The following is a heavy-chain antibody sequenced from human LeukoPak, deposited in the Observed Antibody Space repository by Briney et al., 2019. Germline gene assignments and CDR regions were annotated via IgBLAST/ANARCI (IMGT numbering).Heavy chain of an antibody. CDR2: IYYSGST. J-gene: IGHJ4*02. CDR3: ARGPGTTVVTRFNY. Sequence: KPSETLSLTCTVSGGSISSYYWSWIRQPPGKGLEWIGYIYYSGSTNYNPSLKSRVTISVDTSKNQFSLKLSSVTAADTAVYYCARGPGTTVVTRFNYWGQGTLVTVSS. V-gene: IGHV4-59*01. CDR1: GGSISSYY. D-gene: IGHD4-23*01.